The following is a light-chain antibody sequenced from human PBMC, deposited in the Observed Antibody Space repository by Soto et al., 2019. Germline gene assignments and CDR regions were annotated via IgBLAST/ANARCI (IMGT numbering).Light chain of an antibody. V-gene: IGLV1-40*01. CDR3: QSYDSSLSGYV. J-gene: IGLJ1*01. Sequence: QSVLTQPPSLSGAPEQRVTISCTGSGSNIGAPYDVHRYQHLPGTAPKLLIYGSTNRPSGVPGRFSGSKSGTSASLAITGLQAEDEADYYCQSYDSSLSGYVFGAGTKVTVL. CDR1: GSNIGAPYD. CDR2: GST.